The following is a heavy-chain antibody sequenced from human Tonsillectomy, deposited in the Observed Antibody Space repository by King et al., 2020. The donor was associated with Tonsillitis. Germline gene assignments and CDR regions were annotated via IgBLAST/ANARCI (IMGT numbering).Heavy chain of an antibody. J-gene: IGHJ6*02. CDR3: GTMVRQQPPAYDDMDV. D-gene: IGHD3-10*01. CDR1: GFSLSDHN. Sequence: VQLVESGGGLVQPGGSLRLSCVASGFSLSDHNLDWVRQAPGKRLEWVGRIRNKVKSYSTEYAASVKDRFTISRDDSKNSLYLQMNSLKTEDTAVYYCGTMVRQQPPAYDDMDVWGQGTTVTVSS. V-gene: IGHV3-72*01. CDR2: IRNKVKSYST.